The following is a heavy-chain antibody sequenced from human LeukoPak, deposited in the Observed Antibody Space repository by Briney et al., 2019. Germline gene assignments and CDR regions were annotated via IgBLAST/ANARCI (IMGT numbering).Heavy chain of an antibody. D-gene: IGHD4-17*01. CDR1: AFTFSSYA. J-gene: IGHJ4*02. V-gene: IGHV3-23*01. CDR3: AKRTTATTSPLGY. Sequence: GGSLRLPCAASAFTFSSYAMSWVRQAPGKGLEWVSAISDSGGSTYYADSVKGRFTISRDNSKNTLYLQMNSLRAEDTAVYYCAKRTTATTSPLGYWGQGTLVIVSS. CDR2: ISDSGGST.